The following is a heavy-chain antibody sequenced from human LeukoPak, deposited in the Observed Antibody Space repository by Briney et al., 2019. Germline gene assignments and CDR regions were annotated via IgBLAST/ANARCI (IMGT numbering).Heavy chain of an antibody. V-gene: IGHV3-21*04. Sequence: PGGSLRLSCAASGFTFSSYSMNWVRQAPGKGLEWVSSISSSSSYIYYADSVKGRFTISRDNSKNTLYLQMNSLRAEDTAVYYCAKAGEVGTSIGSDRYYYYGMDVWGKGTTVTVSS. CDR2: ISSSSSYI. D-gene: IGHD7-27*01. J-gene: IGHJ6*04. CDR1: GFTFSSYS. CDR3: AKAGEVGTSIGSDRYYYYGMDV.